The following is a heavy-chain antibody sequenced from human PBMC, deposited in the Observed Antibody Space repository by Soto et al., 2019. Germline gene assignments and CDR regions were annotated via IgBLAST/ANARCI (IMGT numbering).Heavy chain of an antibody. CDR3: ARDNGLYGDYVSYYFDY. CDR2: ISYDGSNK. V-gene: IGHV3-30-3*01. J-gene: IGHJ4*02. D-gene: IGHD4-17*01. CDR1: GFTFSSYA. Sequence: PGGSLRLSCAASGFTFSSYAMHWVRQAPGKGLEWVAVISYDGSNKYYADSVKGRFTISRDNSKDTLYLQMNSLRAEDTAVYYCARDNGLYGDYVSYYFDYWGQGTLVTVSS.